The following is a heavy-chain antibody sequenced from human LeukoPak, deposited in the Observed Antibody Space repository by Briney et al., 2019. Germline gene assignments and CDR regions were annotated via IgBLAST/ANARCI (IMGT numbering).Heavy chain of an antibody. Sequence: GGSLRLSCAASGFTVSSNCMSWVRQAPGKGLEWVSAISGSGGSTYYADSVKGRFTISRDNSKNTLYLQMNSLRAEDTAVYYCAKRKGGYYDSSGYIGWGQGTLVTVSS. V-gene: IGHV3-23*01. CDR2: ISGSGGST. J-gene: IGHJ4*02. CDR3: AKRKGGYYDSSGYIG. CDR1: GFTVSSNC. D-gene: IGHD3-22*01.